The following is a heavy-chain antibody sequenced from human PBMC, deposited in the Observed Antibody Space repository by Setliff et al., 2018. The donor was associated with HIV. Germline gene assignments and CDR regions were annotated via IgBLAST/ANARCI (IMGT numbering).Heavy chain of an antibody. Sequence: SETLSLTCSVSGGSISSRKYYWGWIRQPPGKGLEWIGNINQSGSTNYNPSLKSRVTISVDTSKNQFSLKLSSVTAADTAVYYCARRLTTDYFDYWGQGTLVTVSS. V-gene: IGHV4-39*07. J-gene: IGHJ4*02. CDR1: GGSISSRKYY. CDR2: INQSGST. CDR3: ARRLTTDYFDY. D-gene: IGHD4-4*01.